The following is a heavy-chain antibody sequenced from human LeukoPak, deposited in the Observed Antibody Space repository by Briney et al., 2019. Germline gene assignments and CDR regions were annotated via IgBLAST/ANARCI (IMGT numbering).Heavy chain of an antibody. CDR2: IKQDGSEK. CDR3: ARDVSYSGSSSNFDY. Sequence: PGGSLRLSCAASEFTFSSYWMTWVRQAPGKGLEWVANIKQDGSEKYYVDSVKGRFTISRDNAKNSLYLQMNSLRAEDTAVYYCARDVSYSGSSSNFDYWGQGTLVTVSS. V-gene: IGHV3-7*01. J-gene: IGHJ4*02. D-gene: IGHD1-26*01. CDR1: EFTFSSYW.